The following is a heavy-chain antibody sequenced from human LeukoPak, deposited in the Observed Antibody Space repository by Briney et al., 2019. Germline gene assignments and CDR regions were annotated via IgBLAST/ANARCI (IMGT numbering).Heavy chain of an antibody. J-gene: IGHJ5*02. V-gene: IGHV4-34*01. CDR1: GGSFSGYY. CDR3: ARLIVVVPAAIRGGWFDP. Sequence: SETLSLTGAVYGGSFSGYYWSWIRQPPGKGLEWIGEINHSGSTNYNPYLKSRVTISVDTSKNQFSLKLSSVTAADTAVYYCARLIVVVPAAIRGGWFDPWGQGTLVTVSS. CDR2: INHSGST. D-gene: IGHD2-2*02.